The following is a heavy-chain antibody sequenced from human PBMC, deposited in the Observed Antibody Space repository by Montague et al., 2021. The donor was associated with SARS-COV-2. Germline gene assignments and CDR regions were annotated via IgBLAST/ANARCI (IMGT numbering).Heavy chain of an antibody. CDR1: GGSVSSGSYY. D-gene: IGHD3-3*01. CDR3: ARDPWHITIFGVVTRYGMDV. CDR2: IYYSGSN. Sequence: SETLSLTRTVSGGSVSSGSYYWSWIRQPRGQGQEWIGYIYYSGSNNYNPSLKSRVTISVDTSKNQFSLKLRSVTAADTAVYYCARDPWHITIFGVVTRYGMDVWGQGTTVTVSS. V-gene: IGHV4-61*01. J-gene: IGHJ6*02.